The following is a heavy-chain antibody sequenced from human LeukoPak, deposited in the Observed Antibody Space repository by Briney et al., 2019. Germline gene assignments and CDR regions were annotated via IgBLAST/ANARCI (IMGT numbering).Heavy chain of an antibody. D-gene: IGHD3-9*01. CDR1: GFTFSSYA. V-gene: IGHV3-23*01. Sequence: PGGSLRLSCAASGFTFSSYAMSWVRRAPGKGLEWVSAISGSGGSTYYADSVKGRFTISRDNSKNTLYLQMNSLRAEDTAVYYCAKGEAAIFKDNWFDPWGQGTLVTVSS. CDR2: ISGSGGST. J-gene: IGHJ5*02. CDR3: AKGEAAIFKDNWFDP.